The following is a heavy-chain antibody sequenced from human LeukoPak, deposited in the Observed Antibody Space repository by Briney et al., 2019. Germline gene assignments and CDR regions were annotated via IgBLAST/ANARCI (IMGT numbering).Heavy chain of an antibody. CDR3: ARDSSPYCGGDCDFDAFDI. CDR1: GFRITNVW. V-gene: IGHV3-7*01. D-gene: IGHD2-21*02. CDR2: IERDGSEG. J-gene: IGHJ3*02. Sequence: GGSLRLSCAASGFRITNVWMNWVRQAPGKGLEWVANIERDGSEGNYVDSVRGRFAVSRDNTKNSLFLQMNALRVEDTAVYYCARDSSPYCGGDCDFDAFDIWGQGTMVTVSS.